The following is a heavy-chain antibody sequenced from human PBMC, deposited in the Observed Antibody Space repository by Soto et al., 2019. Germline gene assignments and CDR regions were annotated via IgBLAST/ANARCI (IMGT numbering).Heavy chain of an antibody. V-gene: IGHV1-3*01. J-gene: IGHJ4*02. D-gene: IGHD2-21*02. CDR1: GYTFTSYA. Sequence: ASVKVSCKASGYTFTSYAMHWVRQAPGQRLEWMGWINAGTGNTKYSQKFQGRVTITRDTSASTAYMELSSLRSEDTAVYYCASGVVVTAYYWGQGTLVTVSS. CDR3: ASGVVVTAYY. CDR2: INAGTGNT.